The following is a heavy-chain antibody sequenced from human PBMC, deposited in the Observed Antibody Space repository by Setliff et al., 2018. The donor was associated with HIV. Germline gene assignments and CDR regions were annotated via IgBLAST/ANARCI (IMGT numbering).Heavy chain of an antibody. CDR1: GGSTSSSSNY. J-gene: IGHJ1*01. CDR3: ARDRGSGWYGYFQQ. D-gene: IGHD6-19*01. CDR2: MCHNENGVTT. Sequence: SETLSLTCTVSGGSTSSSSNYWVRQPPGKGPEWIGNMCHNENGVTTNQNPSLKSRVVMYLDRTKNEFSLSLFSATTADTAVYYCARDRGSGWYGYFQQWGQGSQVTVSS. V-gene: IGHV4-61*05.